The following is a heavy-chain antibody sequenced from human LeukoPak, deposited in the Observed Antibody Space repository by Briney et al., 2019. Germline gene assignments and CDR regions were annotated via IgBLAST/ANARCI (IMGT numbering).Heavy chain of an antibody. CDR1: GFTFSTYP. CDR3: AREKDEGFDY. V-gene: IGHV3-21*01. Sequence: GGSLRLSCAASGFTFSTYPMNWVRQAPGKGLEWVSSIGGSSSSIYYADPVKGRFTISRDNARNSLYLQMNSLRAEDTAIYYCAREKDEGFDYWGQGTLVTVSS. J-gene: IGHJ4*02. CDR2: IGGSSSSI.